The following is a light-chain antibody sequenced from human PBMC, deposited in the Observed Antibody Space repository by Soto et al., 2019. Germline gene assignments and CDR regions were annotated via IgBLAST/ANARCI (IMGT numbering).Light chain of an antibody. CDR1: QGITND. CDR3: QQYNSYSRT. V-gene: IGKV1-17*01. J-gene: IGKJ1*01. Sequence: DIQMTQSPSSLSASVGDRVTMTCRASQGITNDLGWYQQKPGKAPKRLIYAASTLQSGVPSRFSGSGSGTEFTLTISSLQPDDFATYYCQQYNSYSRTFGQGTKVDIK. CDR2: AAS.